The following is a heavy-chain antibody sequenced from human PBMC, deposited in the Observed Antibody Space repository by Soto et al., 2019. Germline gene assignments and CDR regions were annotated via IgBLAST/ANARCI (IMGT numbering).Heavy chain of an antibody. V-gene: IGHV3-23*01. CDR3: AQDYTLAADPSSVILFDY. Sequence: QPGGSLRLSCAASGFTFNHYAMSWVRQAPGKGLEWVSIIIANGGTFYADSVKGRFTISRDNSKNTVYLQMSSLRVEDTAIYYCAQDYTLAADPSSVILFDYWGQGPLVT. D-gene: IGHD2-15*01. J-gene: IGHJ4*02. CDR1: GFTFNHYA. CDR2: IIANGGT.